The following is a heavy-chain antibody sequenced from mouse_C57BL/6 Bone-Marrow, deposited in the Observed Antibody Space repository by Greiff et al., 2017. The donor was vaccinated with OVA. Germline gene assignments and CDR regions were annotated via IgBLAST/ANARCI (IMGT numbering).Heavy chain of an antibody. V-gene: IGHV1-76*01. CDR3: VRECDY. CDR2: IYPGSGNT. J-gene: IGHJ2*01. Sequence: QVQLKESGAELVRPGASVTLSCKASGYTFTDYYINWVKQRPGQGLEWIARIYPGSGNTYYNEKFKGKATLPAEKSSSTAYMQLSSLTSEDSAVYIFVRECDYWGQGTTLTVSS. CDR1: GYTFTDYY.